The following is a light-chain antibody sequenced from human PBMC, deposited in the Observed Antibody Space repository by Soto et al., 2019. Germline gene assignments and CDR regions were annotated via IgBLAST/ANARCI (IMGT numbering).Light chain of an antibody. CDR3: QHYNDWPYT. CDR1: QSVSNA. CDR2: GAS. V-gene: IGKV3-15*01. J-gene: IGKJ2*01. Sequence: ELVMTQSPGTLSVSPGERATLSCRASQSVSNALAWYQQKPGQAPRLPIYGASTRATGIPARFSGTGSGTEFTLTISSLQSEDFAVYFCQHYNDWPYTFGQGTKVDIK.